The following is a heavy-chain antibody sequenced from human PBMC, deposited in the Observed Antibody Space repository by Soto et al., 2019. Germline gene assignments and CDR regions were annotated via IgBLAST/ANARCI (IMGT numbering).Heavy chain of an antibody. V-gene: IGHV3-21*01. CDR1: GFTFSSYS. D-gene: IGHD6-13*01. CDR3: ARDSSSWYYFDY. J-gene: IGHJ4*02. CDR2: ISSSSSYI. Sequence: GGSLRLSCAASGFTFSSYSMNWVRQAPGKGLEWVSSISSSSSYIYYADSVKGRFTISRDNAKNSLYLQMNSLRAEDTAVYYCARDSSSWYYFDYWGQGTLVTVSS.